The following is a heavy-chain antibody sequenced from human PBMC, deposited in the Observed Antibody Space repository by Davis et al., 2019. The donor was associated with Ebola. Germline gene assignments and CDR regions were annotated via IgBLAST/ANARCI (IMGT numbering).Heavy chain of an antibody. CDR2: IKQDGSEK. Sequence: GESLKISCAASGFTFSSYWMSWVRQAPGKGLEWVANIKQDGSEKYYVDSVKGRFTISRDNAKNSLYLQMNSLRAEDTAVYYCARESGSLYSSSWYGYYYYGMDVWGQGTTVTVSS. V-gene: IGHV3-7*01. J-gene: IGHJ6*02. CDR3: ARESGSLYSSSWYGYYYYGMDV. D-gene: IGHD6-13*01. CDR1: GFTFSSYW.